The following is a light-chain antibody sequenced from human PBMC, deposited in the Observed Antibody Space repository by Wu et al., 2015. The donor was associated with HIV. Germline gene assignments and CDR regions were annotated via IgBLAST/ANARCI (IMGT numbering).Light chain of an antibody. CDR3: QQYGSSRYT. V-gene: IGKV3-20*01. CDR2: GAS. CDR1: QSVSSSY. Sequence: EIVLTQSPGTLSLSPGERATLSCRASQSVSSSYLAWYQQKPGQAPRLLIYGASSRATGIPDRFSGSGSGTDFTLTISRLEPEDFAVYYCQQYGSSRYTFRPGDQAGDQT. J-gene: IGKJ2*01.